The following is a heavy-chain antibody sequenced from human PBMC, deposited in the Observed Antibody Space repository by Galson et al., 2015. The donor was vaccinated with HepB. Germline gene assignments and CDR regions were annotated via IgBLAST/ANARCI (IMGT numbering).Heavy chain of an antibody. V-gene: IGHV3-30*18. CDR2: ISYDGSNK. Sequence: SLRLSCAASGFTFSRYGMHWVRQAPGKGLEWVAVISYDGSNKYYADSVKGRFTISRDNSKNTLYLQMNSLRAEDTAVYYCAKDQEIRVIGVGALLDYWGQGTLVTVSS. D-gene: IGHD1-26*01. J-gene: IGHJ4*02. CDR3: AKDQEIRVIGVGALLDY. CDR1: GFTFSRYG.